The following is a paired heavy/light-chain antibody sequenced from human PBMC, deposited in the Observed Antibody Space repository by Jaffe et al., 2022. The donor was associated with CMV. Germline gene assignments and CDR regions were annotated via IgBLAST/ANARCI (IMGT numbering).Light chain of an antibody. CDR2: ATI. CDR3: QSYDSSLSGLWV. CDR1: SSNIGADYD. Sequence: QSVLTQPPSVSGAPGQRVTISCTGSSSNIGADYDVHWYQQLPGTAPKLLIYATINRPAGVPDRFSGSKSGTSASLAITGLQPEDEADYYCQSYDSSLSGLWVFGGGTKLTVL. V-gene: IGLV1-40*01. J-gene: IGLJ3*02.
Heavy chain of an antibody. D-gene: IGHD6-19*01. J-gene: IGHJ4*02. CDR1: AGSVSNGNYY. CDR3: ARDGGRSYSSGWLLDY. CDR2: ISYTGTT. Sequence: QVQLQESGPRLVKPSETLSLTCTVSAGSVSNGNYYWTWIRQHPGKGLEWIGYISYTGTTHYNPSFESRVIISRDTSKNQFSLELNSVTAADTAVYYCARDGGRSYSSGWLLDYWGQGILVTVSS. V-gene: IGHV4-61*01.